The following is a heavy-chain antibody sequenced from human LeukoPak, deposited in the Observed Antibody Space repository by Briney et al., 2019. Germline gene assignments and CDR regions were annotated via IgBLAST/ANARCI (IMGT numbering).Heavy chain of an antibody. J-gene: IGHJ4*02. CDR2: ISGSGGST. D-gene: IGHD3-22*01. CDR1: GFTFSSYG. CDR3: ARGTYYYDSGLYYFDY. Sequence: GGSLRLSCAASGFTFSSYGMSWVRQAPGKGLEWVSAISGSGGSTYYADSVKGRFTISRDNAKNTLYLQMNSLRAEDTAVCYCARGTYYYDSGLYYFDYWGQGTLVTVSS. V-gene: IGHV3-23*01.